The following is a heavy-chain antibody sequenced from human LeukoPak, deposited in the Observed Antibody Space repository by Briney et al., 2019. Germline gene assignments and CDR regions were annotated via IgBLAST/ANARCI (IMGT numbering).Heavy chain of an antibody. CDR3: ARGRREGYCSGGSCHTP. V-gene: IGHV3-21*01. J-gene: IGHJ5*02. D-gene: IGHD2-15*01. CDR2: ISGSSAYK. CDR1: GFTFSSYW. Sequence: PGGSLRLSCAASGFTFSSYWMSWVRQAPGKGLEWVSFISGSSAYKYYSDSVKGRFTISRDNAKNSLYLQMNSLRAEDTAVYYCARGRREGYCSGGSCHTPWGQGTLVTVSS.